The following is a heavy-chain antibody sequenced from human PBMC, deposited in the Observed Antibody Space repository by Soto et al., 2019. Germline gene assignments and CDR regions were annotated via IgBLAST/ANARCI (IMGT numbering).Heavy chain of an antibody. CDR3: ALPAGGFLEWLPFGCCDI. V-gene: IGHV3-23*01. Sequence: QLLESGGQLIQPGGSLRLSCAGSGFTFGRYAMSWVRQAPGKGLEWVAHLSASGDSTFYAESVRGRFTVSRATTKNTMSLQMDSLRVEDTAVYYCALPAGGFLEWLPFGCCDIWGQGTVVTVSS. D-gene: IGHD3-3*01. CDR2: LSASGDST. J-gene: IGHJ3*02. CDR1: GFTFGRYA.